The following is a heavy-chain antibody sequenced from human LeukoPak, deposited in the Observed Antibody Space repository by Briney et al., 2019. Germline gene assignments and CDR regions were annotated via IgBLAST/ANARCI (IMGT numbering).Heavy chain of an antibody. D-gene: IGHD3-10*01. CDR3: ARAGWTLEPPNYYYGSGSSPDY. CDR2: ISYDGSNK. V-gene: IGHV3-30*01. J-gene: IGHJ4*02. Sequence: GRSLRLSCAASGFTFSSYAMHWVRQAPGKGLEWVAVISYDGSNKYYADSVKGRFTISRDNSKNTLYLQMNSLRAEDTAVYYCARAGWTLEPPNYYYGSGSSPDYWGQGTLVTVSS. CDR1: GFTFSSYA.